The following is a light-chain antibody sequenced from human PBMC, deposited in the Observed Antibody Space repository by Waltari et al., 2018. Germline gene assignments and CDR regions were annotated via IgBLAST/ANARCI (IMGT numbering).Light chain of an antibody. V-gene: IGLV2-14*01. CDR2: GVS. J-gene: IGLJ1*01. Sequence: QSALTQPASVSGSPGQSIAISCTGTSSDVGGNNFFSWYQQHPCNAHKLMISGVSNRPSGVSDRFSGSKSGNTASLTISGLQAEDEADYYCTSYRSLTTLVFGTGTKVTVL. CDR1: SSDVGGNNF. CDR3: TSYRSLTTLV.